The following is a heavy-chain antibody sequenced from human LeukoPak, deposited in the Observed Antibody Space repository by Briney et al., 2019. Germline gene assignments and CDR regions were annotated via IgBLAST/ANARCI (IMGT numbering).Heavy chain of an antibody. J-gene: IGHJ4*02. V-gene: IGHV3-7*01. D-gene: IGHD2-21*01. Sequence: PGGSLRLSCAASGFTFSSYSMSWVRQAPGKGLEWVANIKQDGSEKYYVDSVKGRFTISRDNAKNSLYLQMNSLRAEDTAVYYCARVESGDYFDYWGQGTLVTVSS. CDR3: ARVESGDYFDY. CDR2: IKQDGSEK. CDR1: GFTFSSYS.